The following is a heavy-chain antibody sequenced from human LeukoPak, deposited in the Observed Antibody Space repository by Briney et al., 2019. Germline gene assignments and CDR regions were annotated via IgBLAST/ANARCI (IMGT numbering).Heavy chain of an antibody. CDR2: ISAYNGNT. V-gene: IGHV1-18*01. J-gene: IGHJ4*02. CDR1: GYTFTSYG. CDR3: ARGRYGVVVVAATPELDY. D-gene: IGHD2-15*01. Sequence: ASVKVSCKASGYTFTSYGISWVRQAPEQGLEWMGWISAYNGNTNYAQKLQGRVTMTTDTSTSTAYMELRSLRSDDTAVYYCARGRYGVVVVAATPELDYWGQGTLVTVSS.